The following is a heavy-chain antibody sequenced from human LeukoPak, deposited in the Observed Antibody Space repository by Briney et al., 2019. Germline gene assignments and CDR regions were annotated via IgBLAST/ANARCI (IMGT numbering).Heavy chain of an antibody. J-gene: IGHJ5*02. CDR2: INTYNGNT. CDR3: ARDRIAVAGTGFDP. V-gene: IGHV1-18*01. D-gene: IGHD6-19*01. Sequence: ASVKVSCKASGFTFTYAISWVRQAPGQGLEWMGWINTYNGNTNYAQKLQGRVTMTTDTSTSTAYMELRSLRSDDTAVYYCARDRIAVAGTGFDPWGQGTLVTVSS. CDR1: GFTFTYA.